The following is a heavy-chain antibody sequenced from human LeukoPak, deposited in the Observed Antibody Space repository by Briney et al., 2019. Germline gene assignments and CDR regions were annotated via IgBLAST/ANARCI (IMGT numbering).Heavy chain of an antibody. Sequence: KPSETLSLTCAVYGGSFNSYYWTWVRQTPGKGLEWIGEISHTGDIINYKPSLKSRITISVDSSKKQFSLRLTSVTAADTGVYYCARVPDITARACDSWGPGTRVTVS. CDR1: GGSFNSYY. J-gene: IGHJ4*02. D-gene: IGHD2-21*02. CDR3: ARVPDITARACDS. V-gene: IGHV4-34*01. CDR2: ISHTGDII.